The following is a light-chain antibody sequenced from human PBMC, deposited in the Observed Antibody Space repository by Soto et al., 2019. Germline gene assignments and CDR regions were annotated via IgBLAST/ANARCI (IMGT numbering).Light chain of an antibody. Sequence: EIVLTQSPGTLSLSPGERATLSCRASQSVSSSYLAWYQHKPGQAPRLLIYGASSRATGIPDRFSGSGSGTDFTLTISRLEPEDFAVYYCQQYDSSLFTFGPGTKGDIK. CDR3: QQYDSSLFT. J-gene: IGKJ3*01. CDR2: GAS. CDR1: QSVSSSY. V-gene: IGKV3-20*01.